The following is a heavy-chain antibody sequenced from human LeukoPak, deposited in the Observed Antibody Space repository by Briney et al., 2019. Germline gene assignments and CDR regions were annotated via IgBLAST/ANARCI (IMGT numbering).Heavy chain of an antibody. Sequence: GGSLRLSCAASGFTFSSYAMHWVRQAPGKGLEWVAVISYDGSNKYYPDSVKGRFTISRDNSKNTLYLQMNSLRAEDTAVYYCAKDPGGGGLDPWGQGTLVTVSS. CDR2: ISYDGSNK. D-gene: IGHD3-16*01. CDR1: GFTFSSYA. V-gene: IGHV3-30*04. J-gene: IGHJ5*02. CDR3: AKDPGGGGLDP.